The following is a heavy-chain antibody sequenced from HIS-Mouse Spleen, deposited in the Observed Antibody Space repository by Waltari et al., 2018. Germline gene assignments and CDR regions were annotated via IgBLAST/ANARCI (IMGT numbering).Heavy chain of an antibody. J-gene: IGHJ3*02. Sequence: QVQLVQSGAEVKKPGASVKVSCKASGYTFTGYYMHWGRQAPGQGLEWMGWINPNSGGTNYAQKFQGRVTMTRDTSISTAYMELSRLRSDDTAVYYCARVLYSSGWHDAFDIWGQGTMVTVSS. CDR2: INPNSGGT. D-gene: IGHD6-19*01. V-gene: IGHV1-2*02. CDR1: GYTFTGYY. CDR3: ARVLYSSGWHDAFDI.